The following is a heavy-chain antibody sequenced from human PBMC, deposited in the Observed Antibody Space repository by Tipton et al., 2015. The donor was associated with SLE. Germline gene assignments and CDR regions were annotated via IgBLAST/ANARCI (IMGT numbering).Heavy chain of an antibody. Sequence: SLRLSCAASGFTFSSYAMHWVRQAPGKGLEWVAVISSDGSNKYYADSVKGRFTISRDNSKNTLYLQMNSLRAEDTAVYYCARGASWSDQRGMDVWGQGTTVTVSS. CDR2: ISSDGSNK. V-gene: IGHV3-30*04. D-gene: IGHD3-3*01. CDR1: GFTFSSYA. J-gene: IGHJ6*02. CDR3: ARGASWSDQRGMDV.